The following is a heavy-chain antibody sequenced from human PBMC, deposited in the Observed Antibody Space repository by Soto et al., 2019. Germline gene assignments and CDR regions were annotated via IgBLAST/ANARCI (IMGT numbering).Heavy chain of an antibody. V-gene: IGHV3-74*01. J-gene: IGHJ4*02. D-gene: IGHD2-21*02. CDR2: INRDGSIT. Sequence: EVQLVESGGGLVQPGGSLRLSCSASGFTFSSFWMHWVRQAPGKGLVWVSRINRDGSITSYADSVKGRFSISRDNAKNTLYLQMNSLRADDTAVYYCARVASGDWGVFDYWGQGTLVTVSS. CDR1: GFTFSSFW. CDR3: ARVASGDWGVFDY.